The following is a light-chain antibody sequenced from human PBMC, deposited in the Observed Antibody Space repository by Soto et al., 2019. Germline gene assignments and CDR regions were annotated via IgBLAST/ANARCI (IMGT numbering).Light chain of an antibody. J-gene: IGLJ1*01. CDR2: EVT. CDR3: SSYARSNNFV. CDR1: SSDVGYYDY. V-gene: IGLV2-8*01. Sequence: QSALTQPPSASGSPGQSVTISCTGTSSDVGYYDYVSWYQHHPGKAPKLVIYEVTKRPSGVPDRVSASKSGNTASLTVSGLRAEDEADYYCSSYARSNNFVFGSGTKLTVL.